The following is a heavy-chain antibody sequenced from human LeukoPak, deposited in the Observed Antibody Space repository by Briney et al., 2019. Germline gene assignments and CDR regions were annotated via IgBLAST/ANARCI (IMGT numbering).Heavy chain of an antibody. V-gene: IGHV4-59*12. J-gene: IGHJ4*02. CDR2: IYYSGST. CDR3: ARERKYFDWLPHFDF. CDR1: GGSISSYY. Sequence: SETLSLTCTVSGGSISSYYWSWIRQPPGKGLEWIGYIYYSGSTNYNPSLKSRVTISVNKSKNQFSLKLSSVTAADTALYYCARERKYFDWLPHFDFWGQGTLVTVSS. D-gene: IGHD3-9*01.